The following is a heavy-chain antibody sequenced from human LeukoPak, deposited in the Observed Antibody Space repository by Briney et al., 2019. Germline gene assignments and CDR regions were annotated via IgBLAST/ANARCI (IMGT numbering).Heavy chain of an antibody. V-gene: IGHV3-30-3*01. CDR1: GFTFSSYA. J-gene: IGHJ4*02. Sequence: GGSLRLSCAASGFTFSSYAMHWVRQAPGKGLEWVAVISYDGSNKYYADSVKGRFTISRDNSKNTLYLHMTSLRAEDTAVYYCTNSDDYGDYWGQGTLVTVSS. CDR3: TNSDDYGDY. CDR2: ISYDGSNK.